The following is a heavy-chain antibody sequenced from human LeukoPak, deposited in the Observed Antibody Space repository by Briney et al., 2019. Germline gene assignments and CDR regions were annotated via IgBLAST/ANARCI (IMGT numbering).Heavy chain of an antibody. CDR2: IYHSGST. CDR3: ARASTTGNY. J-gene: IGHJ4*02. D-gene: IGHD7-27*01. V-gene: IGHV4-38-2*02. Sequence: SETLSLTCTVSGYSISSGYYWGWIRQPPGKGLEWIGSIYHSGSTYYNPSLKSRVTISVDTSKNQFSLKLSSVTAADTAVYYCARASTTGNYWGQGTLVTVSS. CDR1: GYSISSGYY.